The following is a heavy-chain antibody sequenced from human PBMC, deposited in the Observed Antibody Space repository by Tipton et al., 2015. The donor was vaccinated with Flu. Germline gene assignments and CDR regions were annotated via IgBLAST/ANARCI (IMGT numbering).Heavy chain of an antibody. CDR2: IGAYNGNT. CDR3: ARLPEEAVRGVMKRVSRDYYYYMDV. V-gene: IGHV1-18*04. CDR1: GYTFTSYG. Sequence: QSGAEVKKPGASVKVSCKASGYTFTSYGISWVRQAPGQGLEWMGWIGAYNGNTNYAQKLQGRVTMTTDTSTSTAYMELRSLRSDDTAVYYCARLPEEAVRGVMKRVSRDYYYYMDVWGKGTTVTVSS. J-gene: IGHJ6*03. D-gene: IGHD3-10*01.